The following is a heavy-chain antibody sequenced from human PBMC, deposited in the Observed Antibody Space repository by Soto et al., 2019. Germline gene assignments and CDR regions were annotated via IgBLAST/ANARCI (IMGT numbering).Heavy chain of an antibody. V-gene: IGHV3-30-3*01. CDR3: ASRSSGWYALPYYYYGMDV. Sequence: GWSLRLSCAASGFTFSSYAMHWVRQAPGKGLEWVAVISYDGSNKYYADSVKGRFTISRDNSKNTLYLQMNSLRAEDTAVYYCASRSSGWYALPYYYYGMDVWGQGTTVTVSS. D-gene: IGHD6-19*01. CDR1: GFTFSSYA. J-gene: IGHJ6*02. CDR2: ISYDGSNK.